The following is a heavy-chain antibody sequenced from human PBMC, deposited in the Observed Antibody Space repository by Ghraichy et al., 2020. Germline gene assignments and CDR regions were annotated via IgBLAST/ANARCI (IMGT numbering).Heavy chain of an antibody. CDR1: GYSFTSYG. V-gene: IGHV1-18*01. CDR3: VRDAASGVRLTPDY. CDR2: IGSHNGDT. J-gene: IGHJ4*02. Sequence: ASVKVSCKASGYSFTSYGISWVRQAPGQGLEWMGWIGSHNGDTKYAQNFQGRGTMTTDTSTRTSYMELRSLRSDDTAVYYCVRDAASGVRLTPDYWGQGALIIVSS. D-gene: IGHD6-25*01.